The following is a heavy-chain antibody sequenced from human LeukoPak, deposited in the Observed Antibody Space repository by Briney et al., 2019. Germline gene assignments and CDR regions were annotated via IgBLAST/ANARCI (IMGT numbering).Heavy chain of an antibody. J-gene: IGHJ4*02. CDR3: STTYYYDSSEGY. V-gene: IGHV3-15*07. CDR2: IKSKTDGGTT. Sequence: GGSLRLSCAASGFIFSDDNMNWVRQAPGKGLEWVGRIKSKTDGGTTDYAAPVKGRFTISRDDSKNTLYLQMNSLKTEDTAVYYCSTTYYYDSSEGYWGQGTLVTVSS. CDR1: GFIFSDDN. D-gene: IGHD3-22*01.